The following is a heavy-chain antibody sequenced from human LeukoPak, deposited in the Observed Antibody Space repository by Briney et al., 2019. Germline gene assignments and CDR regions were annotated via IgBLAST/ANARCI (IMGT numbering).Heavy chain of an antibody. CDR1: GGSISSYY. J-gene: IGHJ4*02. Sequence: SETLSLTCTVSGGSISSYYWSWIRQPPGKGLEWIGYIYYSGSTNYNPSLKSRVTISVDTSKNQFSLKLSSVTAADTAVYYCATVGDSSGYYFDYWGQGTLVTVSS. D-gene: IGHD3-22*01. CDR2: IYYSGST. CDR3: ATVGDSSGYYFDY. V-gene: IGHV4-59*01.